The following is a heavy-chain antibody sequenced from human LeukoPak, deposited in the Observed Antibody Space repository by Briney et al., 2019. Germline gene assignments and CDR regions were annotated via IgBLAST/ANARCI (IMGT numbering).Heavy chain of an antibody. V-gene: IGHV1-69*13. J-gene: IGHJ4*02. CDR3: ARALQLWFASFDY. CDR1: GGTFISYA. D-gene: IGHD5-18*01. CDR2: IIPIFGTA. Sequence: SVKVSCKASGGTFISYAISWVRQAPGQGLEWMGGIIPIFGTANYAQKFQGRVTITADESTSTAYMELSSLGSEDTAVYYCARALQLWFASFDYWGQGTLVTVSS.